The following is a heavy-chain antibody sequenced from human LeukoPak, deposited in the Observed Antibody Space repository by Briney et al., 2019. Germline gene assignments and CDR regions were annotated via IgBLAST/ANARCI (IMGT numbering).Heavy chain of an antibody. CDR3: ARGSPLSDDFWSGYYLDY. CDR2: IIPIFGTA. CDR1: GGTFSSYA. J-gene: IGHJ4*02. Sequence: GASVKVSCKASGGTFSSYAISWVRQAPGQGLEWMGGIIPIFGTANYAQKFQGRVTITTDESTSTAYVELSSLRSKDTAVYYCARGSPLSDDFWSGYYLDYWGQGTLVTVSS. D-gene: IGHD3-3*01. V-gene: IGHV1-69*05.